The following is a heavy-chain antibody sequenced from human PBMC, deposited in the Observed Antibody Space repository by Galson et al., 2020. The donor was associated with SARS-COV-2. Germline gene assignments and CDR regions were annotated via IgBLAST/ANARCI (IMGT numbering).Heavy chain of an antibody. D-gene: IGHD3-10*01. Sequence: ASETLSLTCTVSGGSLSVGDYYWSWIRQAPGQGLEWIGYIYHSGSAYYNPSLESRVTVSVDTSKNQFSLKLISVTAADTAVYFCARELSRFGDSLFFDSWGQGALVTVSS. J-gene: IGHJ4*02. CDR3: ARELSRFGDSLFFDS. V-gene: IGHV4-30-4*01. CDR2: IYHSGSA. CDR1: GGSLSVGDYY.